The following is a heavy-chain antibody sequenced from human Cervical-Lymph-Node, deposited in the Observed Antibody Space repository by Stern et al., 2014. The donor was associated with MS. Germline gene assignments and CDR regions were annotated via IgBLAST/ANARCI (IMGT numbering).Heavy chain of an antibody. D-gene: IGHD3-16*01. J-gene: IGHJ4*02. Sequence: VQLVQSDPGLVKPSETLSLTCTVSGASISSSYWSWIRQPPGKGPEWIAYIYYSGITNYNPSLRSRVTISVDMAKNQFSLKVTSVTAADTAVYYCAKWGTGGYGHFDYWGQGILVTVSS. V-gene: IGHV4-59*01. CDR3: AKWGTGGYGHFDY. CDR2: IYYSGIT. CDR1: GASISSSY.